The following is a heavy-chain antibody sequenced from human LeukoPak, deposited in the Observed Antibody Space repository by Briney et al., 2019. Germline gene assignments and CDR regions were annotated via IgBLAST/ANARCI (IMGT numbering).Heavy chain of an antibody. CDR3: ARETYLSTSGTYDYWFDP. CDR2: INHSGIT. J-gene: IGHJ5*02. D-gene: IGHD3-10*01. Sequence: SETLSLTCAVSGGSISSNYWSWIRQPPGKGLEWIGYINHSGITKYTSSLKSRVTMSVDTSKNQVSLRLNSVTAADTAVYYCARETYLSTSGTYDYWFDPWGLGTLVIVSS. V-gene: IGHV4-59*01. CDR1: GGSISSNY.